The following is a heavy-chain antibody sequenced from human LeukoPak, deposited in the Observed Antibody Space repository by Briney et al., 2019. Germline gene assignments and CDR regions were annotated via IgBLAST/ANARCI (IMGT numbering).Heavy chain of an antibody. CDR3: ARDRWLLYYFDY. J-gene: IGHJ4*02. V-gene: IGHV3-30*02. CDR1: GFTFSSYG. CDR2: IRYDGSNK. D-gene: IGHD3-3*01. Sequence: PGGSLRLSCAASGFTFSSYGMHWVRQAPGKGLEWVAFIRYDGSNKYYADSVKGRFTISRDNSKNTVYLQMNSLRAEDTAVYYCARDRWLLYYFDYWGQGTLVTVSS.